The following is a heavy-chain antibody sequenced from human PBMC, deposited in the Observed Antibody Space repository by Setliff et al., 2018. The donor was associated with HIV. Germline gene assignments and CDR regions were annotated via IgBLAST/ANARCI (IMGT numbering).Heavy chain of an antibody. CDR2: IYTSGST. V-gene: IGHV4-4*08. J-gene: IGHJ4*02. D-gene: IGHD2-21*02. CDR3: ALCGGDCYSLDY. CDR1: GGSISGYY. Sequence: SETLSLTCTVSGGSISGYYWSWIRQPPGKGLEWIGYIYTSGSTNYNPSLKNRVTISVDTSKNTFSLELSSVAAADTAVYYCALCGGDCYSLDYWGQGTLVTVSS.